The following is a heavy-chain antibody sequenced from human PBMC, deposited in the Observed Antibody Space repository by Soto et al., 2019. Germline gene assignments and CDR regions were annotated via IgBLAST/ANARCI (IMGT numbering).Heavy chain of an antibody. D-gene: IGHD6-19*01. J-gene: IGHJ4*02. V-gene: IGHV1-18*01. CDR1: GYTFTSYG. Sequence: GASVKVSCKASGYTFTSYGISWVRQAPGQGLEWMGWISAYNGNTNYAQKLQGRVTMTTDTSTSTAYMELRSLRSDDTAVYYCARDGRIAVAVGFWDYWGQGTLVTVSS. CDR3: ARDGRIAVAVGFWDY. CDR2: ISAYNGNT.